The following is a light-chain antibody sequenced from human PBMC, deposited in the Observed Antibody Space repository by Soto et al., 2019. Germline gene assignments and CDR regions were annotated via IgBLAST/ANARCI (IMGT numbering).Light chain of an antibody. CDR2: GAS. J-gene: IGKJ2*01. CDR3: HQYNNWPLYT. V-gene: IGKV3-15*01. CDR1: QSVSSN. Sequence: EIVITQSPATLSVSPGQIATRSCRASQSVSSNLAWYQQKPGQAPRLLIYGASTRATGIPGRFSGSGSGTEFTLTISSLQSEDFAVYYCHQYNNWPLYTFGQGTKVDIK.